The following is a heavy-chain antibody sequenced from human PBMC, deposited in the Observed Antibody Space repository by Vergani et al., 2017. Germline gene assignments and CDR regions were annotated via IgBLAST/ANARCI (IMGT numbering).Heavy chain of an antibody. V-gene: IGHV3-13*01. D-gene: IGHD4-23*01. J-gene: IGHJ4*02. CDR3: ARAVSTTVGDPPGY. CDR2: IGTAGDT. CDR1: GFTFSSYD. Sequence: EVQLVESGGGLVQPGGSLRLSCAASGFTFSSYDMHWVRQATGKGLEWVSAIGTAGDTYYPGSVKGRFTISRENAKNSFYLQMNSLGAGDTAIYYCARAVSTTVGDPPGYWGQGTLVTVSS.